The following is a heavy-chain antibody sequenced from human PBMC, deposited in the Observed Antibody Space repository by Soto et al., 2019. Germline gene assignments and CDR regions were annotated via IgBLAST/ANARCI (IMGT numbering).Heavy chain of an antibody. J-gene: IGHJ6*03. CDR2: IIPILGIA. CDR1: GGTFSSYT. V-gene: IGHV1-69*02. Sequence: QVQLVQSGAEVKKPGSSVKVSCKASGGTFSSYTISWVRQAPGQGLEWMGRIIPILGIANYAQKFQGRVTITADKSTSTAYMELSSLRSEDTAVCYCAAGGLNYYYYMDVWGKGTTVTVSS. D-gene: IGHD3-10*01. CDR3: AAGGLNYYYYMDV.